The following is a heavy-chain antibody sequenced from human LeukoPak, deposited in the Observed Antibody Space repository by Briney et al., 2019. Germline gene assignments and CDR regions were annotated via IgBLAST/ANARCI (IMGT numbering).Heavy chain of an antibody. CDR2: ISSSGSYT. CDR1: GFTFSSYS. Sequence: GGSLRLSCAASGFTFSSYSMFWVRQAPGKGLEWVSSISSSGSYTYYADSMKGRFTISRDNAKSSLYLQMNSLRAEDTAVYYCARDLTMIIGVWGQGTLVTVSS. J-gene: IGHJ4*02. CDR3: ARDLTMIIGV. V-gene: IGHV3-21*01. D-gene: IGHD3-22*01.